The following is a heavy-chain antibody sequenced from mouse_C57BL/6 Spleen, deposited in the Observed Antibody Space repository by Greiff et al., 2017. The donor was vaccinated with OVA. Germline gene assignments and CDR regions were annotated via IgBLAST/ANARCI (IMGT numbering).Heavy chain of an antibody. CDR2: IYPGDGDT. J-gene: IGHJ3*01. D-gene: IGHD2-4*01. Sequence: QVQLQQSGPELVKPGASVKISCKASGYAFSSSWMNWVKQRPGKGLEWIGRIYPGDGDTNYNGKFKGKATLTADKSSSTAYMQLSSLTSEDSAVYFCAKGTYDYDEAWFAYWGQGTLVTVSA. CDR1: GYAFSSSW. V-gene: IGHV1-82*01. CDR3: AKGTYDYDEAWFAY.